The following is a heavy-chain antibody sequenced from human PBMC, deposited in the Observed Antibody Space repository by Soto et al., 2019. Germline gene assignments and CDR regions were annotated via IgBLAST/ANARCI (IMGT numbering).Heavy chain of an antibody. J-gene: IGHJ4*02. D-gene: IGHD2-15*01. CDR2: IYYSGSAYYSGST. V-gene: IGHV4-39*01. CDR1: GGSISSSSYY. CDR3: ASHCSGGSCYWAFDS. Sequence: PSETLSLTCTVSGGSISSSSYYWGWIRQPPGKGLEWIGSIYYSGSAYYSGSTYYNPSLESRVTISVDTSKNQFSLKLSSVTAADTAVYYFASHCSGGSCYWAFDSWGQGTLVTVSS.